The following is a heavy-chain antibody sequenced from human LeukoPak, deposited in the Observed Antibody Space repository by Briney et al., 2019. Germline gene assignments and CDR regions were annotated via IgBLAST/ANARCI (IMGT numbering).Heavy chain of an antibody. CDR2: IKQDGSEK. CDR1: GFTFSSYW. J-gene: IGHJ5*02. V-gene: IGHV3-7*01. D-gene: IGHD6-19*01. CDR3: ARDLRQWLPPDWFDP. Sequence: PGGSQRLSCAASGFTFSSYWMSWVRQAPGKGLEWVANIKQDGSEKYYVDSVKGRFTISRDNAKNSLYLQMNSLRAEDTAVYYCARDLRQWLPPDWFDPWGQGTLVTVSS.